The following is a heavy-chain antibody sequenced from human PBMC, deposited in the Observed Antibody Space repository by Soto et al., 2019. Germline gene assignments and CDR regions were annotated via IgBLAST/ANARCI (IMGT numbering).Heavy chain of an antibody. CDR3: AKDLDYDFWSGYYGTDYYYYGMDV. J-gene: IGHJ6*02. CDR1: GLSFRSYG. Sequence: GRSRRLSFAASGLSFRSYGMQWDLQDPGKGLDWVAVISYDGSNKYYADSVKGRFTISRDNSKNRLYLQMNSLRAEDTAVYYCAKDLDYDFWSGYYGTDYYYYGMDVWGQGTTVTVSS. D-gene: IGHD3-3*01. V-gene: IGHV3-30*18. CDR2: ISYDGSNK.